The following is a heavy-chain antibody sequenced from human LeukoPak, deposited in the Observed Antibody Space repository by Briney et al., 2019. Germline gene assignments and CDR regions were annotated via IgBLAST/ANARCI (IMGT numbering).Heavy chain of an antibody. J-gene: IGHJ4*02. CDR3: ARGDSGRFIYFFDS. CDR2: INPDSGGT. CDR1: GYTFTDYY. Sequence: RASVKVSCKASGYTFTDYYMHWVRQAPGQGLEWMGWINPDSGGTDYAQKFQGRVTMTRDTSISTVFMELSILRSDDTAVFYCARGDSGRFIYFFDSWGQGTLVTVSS. D-gene: IGHD3-22*01. V-gene: IGHV1-2*02.